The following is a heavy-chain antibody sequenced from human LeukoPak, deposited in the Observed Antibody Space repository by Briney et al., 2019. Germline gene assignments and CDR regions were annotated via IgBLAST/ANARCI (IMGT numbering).Heavy chain of an antibody. D-gene: IGHD6-13*01. J-gene: IGHJ4*02. CDR2: IYYSGST. Sequence: SETLSLTCTVSGGSISSYYWSWIRQPPGKGLEWIGYIYYSGSTNYNPSLKSRVTISADTSKNQFSLKLSSVTAADTAVYYCARDETEGYFNYWGQGTLVTVS. CDR3: ARDETEGYFNY. CDR1: GGSISSYY. V-gene: IGHV4-59*01.